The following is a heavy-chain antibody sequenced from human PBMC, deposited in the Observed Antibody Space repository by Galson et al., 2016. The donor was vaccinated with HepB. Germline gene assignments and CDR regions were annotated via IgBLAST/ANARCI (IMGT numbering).Heavy chain of an antibody. J-gene: IGHJ6*02. D-gene: IGHD3-3*01. CDR3: ARQYNFWSGYSESYYGMDV. CDR1: GYSFTSYW. CDR2: IYPGDSDT. Sequence: QSGAEVKKPGESLKTSCKGSGYSFTSYWIGWVRQMPGKGLEWMGIIYPGDSDTRYSPSFQGQVTMSVDKSISTAFLQWSSLKASDTAMYYCARQYNFWSGYSESYYGMDVWGQGTTVTVSS. V-gene: IGHV5-51*01.